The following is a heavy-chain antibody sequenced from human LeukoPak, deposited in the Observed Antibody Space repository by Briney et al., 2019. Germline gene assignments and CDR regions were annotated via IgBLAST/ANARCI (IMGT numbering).Heavy chain of an antibody. CDR2: INPNSGGT. CDR3: ARGYCGGDCDDAFDI. Sequence: ASVKVSCKASGYTFTGYYVHWVRQAPGQGLEWMGWINPNSGGTNYAQKFQGRVAMTRDTSISTAYMELSRLRSDDTAVYYCARGYCGGDCDDAFDIWGQGTMVTVSS. CDR1: GYTFTGYY. D-gene: IGHD2-21*02. J-gene: IGHJ3*02. V-gene: IGHV1-2*02.